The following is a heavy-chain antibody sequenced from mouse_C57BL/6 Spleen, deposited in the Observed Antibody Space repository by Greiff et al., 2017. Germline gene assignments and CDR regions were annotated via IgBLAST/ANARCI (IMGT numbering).Heavy chain of an antibody. D-gene: IGHD1-1*01. V-gene: IGHV5-9*01. CDR3: ARRVDYAMDY. Sequence: EVKLVESGGGLVKPGGSLKLSCAASGFTFSSYTMSWVRQTPEKRLEWVATISGGGGNTYYPDSVKGRFTISRDNAKNTLYLQMSSLRSEDTALYYCARRVDYAMDYWGQGTSVTVSS. CDR1: GFTFSSYT. J-gene: IGHJ4*01. CDR2: ISGGGGNT.